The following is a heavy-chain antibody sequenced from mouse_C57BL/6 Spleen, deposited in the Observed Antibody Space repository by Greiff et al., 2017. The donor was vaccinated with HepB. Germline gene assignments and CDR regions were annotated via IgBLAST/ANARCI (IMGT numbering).Heavy chain of an antibody. D-gene: IGHD2-4*01. CDR2: IHPNSGST. Sequence: QVQLQQPGAELVKPGASVKLSCTASGYTFTSYWMHWVKQRPGQGLEWIGMIHPNSGSTNYNEKFKSKATLSVDKSSSTASMQLSSRTSEDSAVYYCARDDYGWYFDVWGTGTTVTVSS. J-gene: IGHJ1*03. CDR3: ARDDYGWYFDV. V-gene: IGHV1-64*01. CDR1: GYTFTSYW.